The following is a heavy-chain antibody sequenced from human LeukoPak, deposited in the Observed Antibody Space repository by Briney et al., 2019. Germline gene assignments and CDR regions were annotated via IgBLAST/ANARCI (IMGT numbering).Heavy chain of an antibody. D-gene: IGHD6-19*01. J-gene: IGHJ4*02. CDR2: ISYDGSNK. CDR1: GFTFISYA. CDR3: ARAGLAVAGSHFDY. Sequence: GGSLRLSWAASGFTFISYAMHWVRQAPGKGLEWVAVISYDGSNKYYADSVKGRFTISRDNSKNTLYLQMNSLRAEDTAVYYCARAGLAVAGSHFDYWGQGTLVTVSS. V-gene: IGHV3-30-3*01.